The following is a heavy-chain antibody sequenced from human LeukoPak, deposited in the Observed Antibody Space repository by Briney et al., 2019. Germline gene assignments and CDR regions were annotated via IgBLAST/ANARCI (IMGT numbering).Heavy chain of an antibody. CDR2: ISAYNGNT. CDR1: GYTFTSYG. Sequence: ASVKVSCKASGYTFTSYGITWVRQAPGQGLEWMGWISAYNGNTNYAQKFQGRVTMTRDTSISTAYMELSRLRSDDTAVYYCARAAVAAYFDYWGQGTLVTVSS. J-gene: IGHJ4*02. D-gene: IGHD6-19*01. V-gene: IGHV1-18*01. CDR3: ARAAVAAYFDY.